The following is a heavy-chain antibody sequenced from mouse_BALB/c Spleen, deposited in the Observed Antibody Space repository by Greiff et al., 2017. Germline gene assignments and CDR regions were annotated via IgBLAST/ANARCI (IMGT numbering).Heavy chain of an antibody. Sequence: VQLKESGAELVRSGASVKLSCTASGFNIKDYYMHWVKQRPEQGLEWIGWIDPENGDTEYAPKFQGKATMTADTSSNTAYLQLSSLTSEDTAVYNYSSYDGYQAWFAYWGQGTLVTVSA. CDR3: SSYDGYQAWFAY. CDR1: GFNIKDYY. J-gene: IGHJ3*01. D-gene: IGHD2-3*01. V-gene: IGHV14-4*02. CDR2: IDPENGDT.